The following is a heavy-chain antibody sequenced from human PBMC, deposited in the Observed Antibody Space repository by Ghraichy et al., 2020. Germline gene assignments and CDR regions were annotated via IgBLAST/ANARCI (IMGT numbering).Heavy chain of an antibody. Sequence: LSLTCAASGFTFSSYSMNWVRQAPGKGLEWVSYISSSSSTIYYADSVKGRFTISRDNAKNSLYLQMNSLRDEDTAVYYCARVVSNYYDSSGHLGYFDYWGQGTLVTVSS. J-gene: IGHJ4*02. V-gene: IGHV3-48*02. CDR1: GFTFSSYS. CDR3: ARVVSNYYDSSGHLGYFDY. CDR2: ISSSSSTI. D-gene: IGHD3-22*01.